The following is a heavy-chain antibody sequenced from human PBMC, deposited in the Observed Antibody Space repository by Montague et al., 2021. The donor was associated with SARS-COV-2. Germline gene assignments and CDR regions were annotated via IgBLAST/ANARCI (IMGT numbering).Heavy chain of an antibody. D-gene: IGHD3-22*01. CDR3: ARASYDSSGYYVWFDP. Sequence: SLRLSCAASGFTFSSYDMHWVRQATGKGLEWVSAIGTAGDTYYPGSAKGRFIISRENAKNSWYLQMNSLRAGDTAVYYCARASYDSSGYYVWFDPWGQGTLVTVSS. J-gene: IGHJ5*02. CDR1: GFTFSSYD. CDR2: IGTAGDT. V-gene: IGHV3-13*04.